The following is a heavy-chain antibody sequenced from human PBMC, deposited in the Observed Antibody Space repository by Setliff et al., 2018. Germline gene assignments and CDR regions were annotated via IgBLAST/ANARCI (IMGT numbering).Heavy chain of an antibody. J-gene: IGHJ4*02. V-gene: IGHV3-23*01. CDR2: MSASGTST. Sequence: GGSLRLSCAASGFTFNNAWMSWVRQAPGKGLEWVSAMSASGTSTYHADSVKGRFTISGDNSKNTLYLQMNSLRAEDTAVYFCAKSPVAYCSGAVCYPFDYWGQGTLVTVSS. CDR3: AKSPVAYCSGAVCYPFDY. D-gene: IGHD2-8*02. CDR1: GFTFNNAW.